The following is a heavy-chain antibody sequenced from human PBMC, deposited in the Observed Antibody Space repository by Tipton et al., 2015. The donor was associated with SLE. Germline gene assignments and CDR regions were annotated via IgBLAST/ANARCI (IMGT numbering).Heavy chain of an antibody. CDR3: AGYGSGPSGFDP. Sequence: TLSLTCAVYGGSFSGYYWSWIRQPPGKGLEWIGEINHSGSTNYNPSLKSRVTISVDTSKNQFSLKLSSVTAADTAVYYCAGYGSGPSGFDPWGQGTLVTVSS. D-gene: IGHD3-10*01. CDR1: GGSFSGYY. V-gene: IGHV4-34*01. CDR2: INHSGST. J-gene: IGHJ5*02.